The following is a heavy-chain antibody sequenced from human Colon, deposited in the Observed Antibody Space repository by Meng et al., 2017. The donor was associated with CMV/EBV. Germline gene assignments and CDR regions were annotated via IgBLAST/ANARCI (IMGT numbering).Heavy chain of an antibody. V-gene: IGHV3-30-3*01. D-gene: IGHD3-9*01. CDR3: AREITGYYIAC. Sequence: CAASGFPFSPYAMHWVRQAPGKGLEWVAMISYDGSNKYYADSVKGRFTISRDDSKSTLFLQMNSLISDDTALYYCAREITGYYIACWGQGTLVTVSS. CDR1: GFPFSPYA. J-gene: IGHJ4*02. CDR2: ISYDGSNK.